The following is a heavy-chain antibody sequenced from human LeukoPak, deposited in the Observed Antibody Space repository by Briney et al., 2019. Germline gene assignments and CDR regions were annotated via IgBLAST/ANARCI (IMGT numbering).Heavy chain of an antibody. CDR3: TTRNYYDSSGYYPDY. CDR2: IKSKTDDGTT. CDR1: GFTFSSYA. V-gene: IGHV3-15*01. Sequence: GGSLRLSCAASGFTFSSYAMSWVRHAPGKGLEWVGRIKSKTDDGTTDYAAPVKGRFTISRDDSKNTLYLQMNSLKTEYTAVYYCTTRNYYDSSGYYPDYWGQGTLVTVSS. J-gene: IGHJ4*02. D-gene: IGHD3-22*01.